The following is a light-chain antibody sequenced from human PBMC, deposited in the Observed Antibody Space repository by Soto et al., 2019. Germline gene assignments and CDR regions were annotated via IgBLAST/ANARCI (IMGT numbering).Light chain of an antibody. Sequence: EIVMTQSPATLSVSPGERATLCCRASQSVSSNLAWYQQKPGQAPRLLIYGASTRATGIPDRFTGRGSGTDFSLTISRLEPEDFAVYYCQQYGISPRTFGQGTKVDIK. CDR1: QSVSSN. J-gene: IGKJ1*01. CDR2: GAS. V-gene: IGKV3-20*01. CDR3: QQYGISPRT.